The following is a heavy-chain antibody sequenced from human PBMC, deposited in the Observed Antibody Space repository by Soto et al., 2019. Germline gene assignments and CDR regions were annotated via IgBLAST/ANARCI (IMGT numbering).Heavy chain of an antibody. J-gene: IGHJ4*02. CDR3: ARPKGTYSSGYYYFDF. CDR2: IIPLFGTA. Sequence: QVQLEQSGAEVKQPGSSVRVSCKTSGGTFSTYAINWVRQAPGQGLEWMGAIIPLFGTADYSQKFQGRVTITADESTSTAYLELSSLRSDDTAVYFCARPKGTYSSGYYYFDFWGPGTLVTVSS. V-gene: IGHV1-69*01. D-gene: IGHD6-19*01. CDR1: GGTFSTYA.